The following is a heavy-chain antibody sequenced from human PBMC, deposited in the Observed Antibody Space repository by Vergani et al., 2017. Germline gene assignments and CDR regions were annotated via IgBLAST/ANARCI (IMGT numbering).Heavy chain of an antibody. CDR3: ARGRNPTTVTTWGFDY. J-gene: IGHJ4*02. CDR1: GGTFSSYA. D-gene: IGHD4-17*01. Sequence: QVQLVQSGAEVKKPGSSVKVSCKASGGTFSSYAISWVRQAPGQGLEWMGRIIPIFGTANYAQKFQGRVTLTADASTSTAYMELSSLRSEDTAVYYCARGRNPTTVTTWGFDYWGQGTLVTVSS. CDR2: IIPIFGTA. V-gene: IGHV1-69*18.